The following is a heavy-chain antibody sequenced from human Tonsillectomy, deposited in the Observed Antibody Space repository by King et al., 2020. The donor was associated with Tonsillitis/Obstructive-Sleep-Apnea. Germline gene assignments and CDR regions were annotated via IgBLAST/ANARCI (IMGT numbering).Heavy chain of an antibody. CDR3: AKWGDCSSTSFYGDYFDY. Sequence: VQLVESGGGVVQPGRSLRLSCAASRFTFSSYGIHWVRQAPGKGLEWVAVISYDGSNKYYADSVKGRFTISRDNSKKPLYLQMNSLRAEDTAVYYCAKWGDCSSTSFYGDYFDYWGQGTLVTVSS. D-gene: IGHD2-2*01. V-gene: IGHV3-30*18. CDR1: RFTFSSYG. J-gene: IGHJ4*02. CDR2: ISYDGSNK.